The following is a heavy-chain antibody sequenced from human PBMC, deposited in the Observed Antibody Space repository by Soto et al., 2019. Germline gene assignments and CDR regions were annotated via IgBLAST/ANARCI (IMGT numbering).Heavy chain of an antibody. CDR3: ARGSEVVAGLSYGMDV. CDR2: IIPKFGAA. Sequence: QLQLVQSGAEVRKPGSSVRVSCKASGGPFNSEDVFTWVRQAPGQGLEWMGGIIPKFGAASYAQKFQGTVMITADESTSTGYMEVSSLTFEDTAVYYCARGSEVVAGLSYGMDVWGQGTTVTVSS. D-gene: IGHD6-19*01. J-gene: IGHJ6*02. V-gene: IGHV1-69*01. CDR1: GGPFNSEDV.